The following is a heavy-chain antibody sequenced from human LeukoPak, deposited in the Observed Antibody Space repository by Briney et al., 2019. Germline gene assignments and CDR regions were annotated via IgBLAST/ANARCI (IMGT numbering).Heavy chain of an antibody. Sequence: SETLSLTCAVYGGSFSGYYWSWIRQPPGKGLEWIGEINHSGSTNYNPSLKSRVTISVDTSKNQFSLKLSSVTAADTDVYYCARGPYYYDSSGYYRYFDYWGQGTLVTVSS. CDR2: INHSGST. J-gene: IGHJ4*02. D-gene: IGHD3-22*01. V-gene: IGHV4-34*01. CDR3: ARGPYYYDSSGYYRYFDY. CDR1: GGSFSGYY.